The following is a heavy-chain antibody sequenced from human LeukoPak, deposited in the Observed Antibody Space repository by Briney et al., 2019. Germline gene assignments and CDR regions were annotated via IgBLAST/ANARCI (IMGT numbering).Heavy chain of an antibody. Sequence: ASVKVSCKASGGTFSSYAISWVRQAPGQGLEWMGGIIPIFGTANYAQKFQGRVTITADESTSTAYMELSSLRSEDTAVYYCARDHDGYNPPDYGGQGTLVTVSS. D-gene: IGHD5-24*01. J-gene: IGHJ4*02. CDR3: ARDHDGYNPPDY. V-gene: IGHV1-69*13. CDR1: GGTFSSYA. CDR2: IIPIFGTA.